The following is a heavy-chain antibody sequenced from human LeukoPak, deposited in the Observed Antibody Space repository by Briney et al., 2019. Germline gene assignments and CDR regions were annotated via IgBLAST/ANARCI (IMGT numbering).Heavy chain of an antibody. CDR3: ARHPYSRSCISNICYRWFDP. V-gene: IGHV5-51*01. J-gene: IGHJ5*02. CDR2: IYPGDSQT. CDR1: GYSVTNYW. D-gene: IGHD2-2*02. Sequence: GESLKISCKGSGYSVTNYWIGWVRQMPGRGLEWMGIIYPGDSQTRYNPSFQGQVTISADKSISTAYLQWSSLKASDTAMYYCARHPYSRSCISNICYRWFDPWGQGTRVTVSS.